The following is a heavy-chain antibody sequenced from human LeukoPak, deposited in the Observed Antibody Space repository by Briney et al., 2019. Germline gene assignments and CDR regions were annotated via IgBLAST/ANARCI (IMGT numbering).Heavy chain of an antibody. V-gene: IGHV3-33*06. J-gene: IGHJ4*02. CDR1: GFTFSSYG. CDR3: AKDGSSSWYLLPLDY. D-gene: IGHD6-13*01. Sequence: GRSLRLSCAASGFTFSSYGMHWVRHAPGKGLEWVAVIWYDGSNKYYADSVKGRFTISRDNSKNTLYLQMNSLRAEDTAVYYCAKDGSSSWYLLPLDYWGQGTLVTVSS. CDR2: IWYDGSNK.